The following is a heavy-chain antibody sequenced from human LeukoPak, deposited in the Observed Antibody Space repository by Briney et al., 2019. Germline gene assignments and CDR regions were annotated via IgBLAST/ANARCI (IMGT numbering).Heavy chain of an antibody. V-gene: IGHV1-24*01. J-gene: IGHJ4*02. CDR1: GYTLTELS. Sequence: GSVKVSCKVSGYTLTELSMHWVRQSPGKGLEWMGGFDPEDGETIYAQKFQGRVTMTEDTSTDTAYMELSSLRSEDTAVYYCATNVRRYSSGWYPGDFDYWGQGTLVTVSS. CDR2: FDPEDGET. CDR3: ATNVRRYSSGWYPGDFDY. D-gene: IGHD6-19*01.